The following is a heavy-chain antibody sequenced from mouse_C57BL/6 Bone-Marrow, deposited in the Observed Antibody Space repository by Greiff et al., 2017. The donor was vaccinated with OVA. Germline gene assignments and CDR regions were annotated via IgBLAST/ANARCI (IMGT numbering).Heavy chain of an antibody. V-gene: IGHV14-4*01. CDR2: IDPENGDT. CDR1: GFNIKDDY. Sequence: VQLQQSGAELVRPGASVKLSCTASGFNIKDDYMHWVKQRPEQGLEWIGWIDPENGDTEYASKFQGKATITADTSSNTAYLQLSSLTSEDTAVYYCTFYGNYLFAYWGQGTLVTVSA. D-gene: IGHD2-1*01. CDR3: TFYGNYLFAY. J-gene: IGHJ3*01.